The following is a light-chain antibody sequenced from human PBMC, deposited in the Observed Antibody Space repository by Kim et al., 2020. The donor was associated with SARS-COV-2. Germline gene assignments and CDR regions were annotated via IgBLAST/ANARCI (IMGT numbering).Light chain of an antibody. V-gene: IGKV1-5*03. CDR2: KAS. CDR3: QQYDSYPLT. Sequence: DIQMTQSPSTLSASVGDRVTITCRASHTISAFLAWYQQKPGKAPNLLIYKASSLESGVPSRFSGSGSGTEFTLTISSLQPDDFVTYYCQQYDSYPLTFGGGTKVDIK. J-gene: IGKJ4*01. CDR1: HTISAF.